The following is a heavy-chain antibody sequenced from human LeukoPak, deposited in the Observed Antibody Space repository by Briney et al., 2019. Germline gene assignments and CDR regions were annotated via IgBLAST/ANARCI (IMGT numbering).Heavy chain of an antibody. CDR1: GFTVSSNY. D-gene: IGHD5-18*01. V-gene: IGHV3-53*01. J-gene: IGHJ6*02. Sequence: GGSLRLSCAASGFTVSSNYMSWVRQAPGKGLEWVSVIYSGGSTYYADSVKGRFTISRDNSKNTLYLQMNSLRAEDTAVYYCASTHSYGPYYYYYGMDVWGQGTTVTVSS. CDR3: ASTHSYGPYYYYYGMDV. CDR2: IYSGGST.